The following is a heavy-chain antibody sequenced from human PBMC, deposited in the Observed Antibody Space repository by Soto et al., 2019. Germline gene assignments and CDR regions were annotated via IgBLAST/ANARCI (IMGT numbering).Heavy chain of an antibody. J-gene: IGHJ6*02. D-gene: IGHD6-6*01. Sequence: PVGSLRLSCAASGFTFSSYAMHWVRQAPGKGLEWVAVISYDGSNKYYADSVKGRFTISRDNSKNTLYLQMNSLRAEDTAVYYCARDRQLSYYYYYGMDVWGQGTTVTVSS. CDR1: GFTFSSYA. CDR3: ARDRQLSYYYYYGMDV. CDR2: ISYDGSNK. V-gene: IGHV3-30-3*01.